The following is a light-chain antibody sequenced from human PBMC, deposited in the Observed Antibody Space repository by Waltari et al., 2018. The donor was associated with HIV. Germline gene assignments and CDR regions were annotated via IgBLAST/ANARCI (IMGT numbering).Light chain of an antibody. Sequence: QSALPQPASVSGSPGQSITISCTGTSSDVGNYNIVSWYQQHPGKAPKLMIYEVSKRPSGVSNRFSGSKSGNTASLTISGLQAEDEADYYCCSYAGSVVFGGGTKLTVL. CDR2: EVS. CDR3: CSYAGSVV. V-gene: IGLV2-23*02. J-gene: IGLJ2*01. CDR1: SSDVGNYNI.